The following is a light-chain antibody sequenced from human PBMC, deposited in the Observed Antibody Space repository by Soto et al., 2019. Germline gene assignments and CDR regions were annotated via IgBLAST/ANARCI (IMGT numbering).Light chain of an antibody. V-gene: IGKV1-13*02. CDR2: DAS. J-gene: IGKJ4*01. CDR3: HQFQSYALT. Sequence: AIPLTQSPSSLSASVGDRVTITCRASQGVSSALAGYQHKPGRAPRLLIYDASRLHSGVSSRFSGSGSGTDFALTISSLQPEDFASYYCHQFQSYALTFGGGTKLEIK. CDR1: QGVSSA.